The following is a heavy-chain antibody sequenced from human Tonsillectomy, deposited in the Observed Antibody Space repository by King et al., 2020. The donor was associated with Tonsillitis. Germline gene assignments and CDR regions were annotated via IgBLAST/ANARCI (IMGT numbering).Heavy chain of an antibody. Sequence: VQLVESGAEVKKPGSSVKVSCKASGGTLRSYAISWVRQAPGQGLECMGGIIPIFGTINYAQKFQGRVTITADKSTSIAYMELSRLRSEDTAVYYCVFYYDSSGYYTEYYFEYWGQGTLVTVSS. CDR2: IIPIFGTI. D-gene: IGHD3-22*01. V-gene: IGHV1-69*06. CDR1: GGTLRSYA. CDR3: VFYYDSSGYYTEYYFEY. J-gene: IGHJ4*02.